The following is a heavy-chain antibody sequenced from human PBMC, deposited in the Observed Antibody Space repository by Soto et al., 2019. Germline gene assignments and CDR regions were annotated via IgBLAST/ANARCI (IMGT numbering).Heavy chain of an antibody. V-gene: IGHV3-11*06. CDR1: GFTFSDYY. Sequence: WGSLRLSCAASGFTFSDYYMSWIRQAPGKGLEWVSYISSSSSYTNYADSVKGRFTISRDNAKNSLYLQMNSLRAEDTAVYYCARYYNFWSGYPLNDAFDIWGQGTMVTVSS. J-gene: IGHJ3*02. D-gene: IGHD3-3*01. CDR3: ARYYNFWSGYPLNDAFDI. CDR2: ISSSSSYT.